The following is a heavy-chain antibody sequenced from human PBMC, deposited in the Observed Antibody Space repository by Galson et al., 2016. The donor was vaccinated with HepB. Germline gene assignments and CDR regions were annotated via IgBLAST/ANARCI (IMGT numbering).Heavy chain of an antibody. CDR2: INPNNGYT. CDR3: ARVRLYNSPRGPFGMDV. Sequence: SVKVSCKASGYTFTGFFVHWVRQAPGQGLEWIGWINPNNGYTKYSQKFQGRVTMTRDTSISTAYMEVSGLRFDDTAVYYCARVRLYNSPRGPFGMDVWGHGILVTVSS. J-gene: IGHJ6*02. CDR1: GYTFTGFF. D-gene: IGHD2/OR15-2a*01. V-gene: IGHV1-2*02.